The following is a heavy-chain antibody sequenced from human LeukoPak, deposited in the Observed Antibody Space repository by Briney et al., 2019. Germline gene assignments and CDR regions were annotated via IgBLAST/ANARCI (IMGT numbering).Heavy chain of an antibody. J-gene: IGHJ4*02. D-gene: IGHD6-19*01. Sequence: PGGSLRLSCAASGFTVSSNYMSWVRQAPGKGLEWVSVIYSGGSTYYADSVKGRFTISRDNSKNTLYLQMNSLRAEDTAVYYCARVRHSSGWSYFDYWGREPWSPSPQ. CDR1: GFTVSSNY. V-gene: IGHV3-53*01. CDR3: ARVRHSSGWSYFDY. CDR2: IYSGGST.